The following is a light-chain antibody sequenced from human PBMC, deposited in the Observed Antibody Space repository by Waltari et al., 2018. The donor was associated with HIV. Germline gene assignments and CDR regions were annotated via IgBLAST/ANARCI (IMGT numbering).Light chain of an antibody. CDR3: QQRRNWPKT. Sequence: EIVLTQSPATLSLSPGERATISCRASQSVSSYLAWYQQKPGQAPRLLIYDASNRATGIPARFSGSGSWTDFTLTISSLESEDFAVYYCQQRRNWPKTFGQGTKVEIK. CDR1: QSVSSY. CDR2: DAS. J-gene: IGKJ1*01. V-gene: IGKV3-11*01.